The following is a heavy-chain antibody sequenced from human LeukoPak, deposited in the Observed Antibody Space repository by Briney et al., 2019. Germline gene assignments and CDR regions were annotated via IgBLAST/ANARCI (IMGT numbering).Heavy chain of an antibody. V-gene: IGHV4-4*07. CDR3: ARGGKATVVTM. CDR1: GGPINSYY. D-gene: IGHD4-23*01. CDR2: IYSSGST. Sequence: SETLSLTHTVSGGPINSYYWSWIRQPAGKGLEWIGRIYSSGSTNYNPSLKSRVSMSVDTSKNQFSLKLTSVTAADTAVYYCARGGKATVVTMWGQGILVTVSS. J-gene: IGHJ4*02.